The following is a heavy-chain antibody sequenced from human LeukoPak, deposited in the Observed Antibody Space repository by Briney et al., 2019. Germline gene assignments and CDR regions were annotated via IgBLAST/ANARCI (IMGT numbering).Heavy chain of an antibody. D-gene: IGHD1-26*01. CDR1: GFTFSNYG. Sequence: PGGSLRLSCAASGFTFSNYGMHWVRQAPGKGLEWVGRIKSETDGGTTAYGSPVEGRFTISRDDSKKTLFLQINTLKTEDTAIYYCTISGSHMDYWGQGTLVTVSS. J-gene: IGHJ4*02. V-gene: IGHV3-15*01. CDR3: TISGSHMDY. CDR2: IKSETDGGTT.